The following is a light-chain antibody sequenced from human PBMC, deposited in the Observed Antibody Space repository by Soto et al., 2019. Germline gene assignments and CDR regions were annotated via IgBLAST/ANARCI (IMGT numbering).Light chain of an antibody. CDR2: YDS. CDR3: QVWDRSSHVV. V-gene: IGLV3-21*04. J-gene: IGLJ2*01. CDR1: NIGTKS. Sequence: SYELPQPPSVSVAPGTTARVDGGGNNIGTKSVPCYHQKPGQAPLLLIYYDSDRPSGSPERFSGSNSGNTANVTISRVEAGDEADYYCQVWDRSSHVVLGGGTKVTVL.